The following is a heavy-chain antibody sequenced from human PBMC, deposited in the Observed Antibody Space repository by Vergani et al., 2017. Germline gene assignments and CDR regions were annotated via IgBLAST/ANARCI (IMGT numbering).Heavy chain of an antibody. V-gene: IGHV3-30*03. D-gene: IGHD1-1*01. CDR1: GFPFSDYG. J-gene: IGHJ6*03. CDR3: ARDFLTRVTTLDYYYMGV. Sequence: QVQLVESGGGEVQPGRSLRLSCSAAGFPFSDYGVHWVRQAPGTGLEWVSVISYDGNKKNYADSVKGRFTISRDNSKNTLYLEMNALRAEDTAVYYCARDFLTRVTTLDYYYMGVWGKGTTVTVSS. CDR2: ISYDGNKK.